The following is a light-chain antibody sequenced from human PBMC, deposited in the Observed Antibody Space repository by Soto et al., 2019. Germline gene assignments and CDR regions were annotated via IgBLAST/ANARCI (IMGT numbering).Light chain of an antibody. V-gene: IGLV1-40*01. CDR1: SSNIEIDT. J-gene: IGLJ2*01. CDR3: QSYDSTLSGSEV. CDR2: ANS. Sequence: QSVLTQPPSASGTPGQRVTISCSGSSSNIEIDTVSWCQQIPGTAPKLLINANSNRPSGVPDRFSGSKSGTSASLAITGLQAEDEADYYCQSYDSTLSGSEVFGGGTKLTVL.